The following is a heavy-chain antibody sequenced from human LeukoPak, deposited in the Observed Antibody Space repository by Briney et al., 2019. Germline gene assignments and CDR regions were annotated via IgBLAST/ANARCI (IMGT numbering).Heavy chain of an antibody. CDR1: GFTLDDYA. V-gene: IGHV3-9*01. D-gene: IGHD5-18*01. Sequence: GGPLRLSCGASGFTLDDYAMDWVRQTPGKGLEWVAGISWNSGSIGYADSVKGRFTISRDNAKNSLYLQMNSLRAEDTALYYCAKDRDSGYPYYFDYWGQGTLVTVSS. J-gene: IGHJ4*02. CDR2: ISWNSGSI. CDR3: AKDRDSGYPYYFDY.